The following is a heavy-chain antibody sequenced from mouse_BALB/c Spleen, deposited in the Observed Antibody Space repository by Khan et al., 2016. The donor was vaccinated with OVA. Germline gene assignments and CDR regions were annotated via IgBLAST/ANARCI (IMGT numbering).Heavy chain of an antibody. CDR2: INTYTGEP. CDR1: GYTFTNYG. J-gene: IGHJ3*01. CDR3: ARSNGNYWFAY. D-gene: IGHD2-1*01. Sequence: QFQLVQSGPELKKPGETVKISCKASGYTFTNYGMNWVKQAPGKGLKWMGWINTYTGEPTYADDFKGRFAFSLETSASTAYLQINNLKNEDTATSFCARSNGNYWFAYWGQGTLVTVSA. V-gene: IGHV9-3-1*01.